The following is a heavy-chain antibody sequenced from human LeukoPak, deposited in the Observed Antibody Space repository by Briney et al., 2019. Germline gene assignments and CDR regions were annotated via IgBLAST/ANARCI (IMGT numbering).Heavy chain of an antibody. Sequence: PGGSLRLSCAASGFTFSSYAMSWVRQAPGKGLEWVSAISGKGGSTYYADSVKGRFTISRDNSKNTLYLQMNSLRAEDPAVYYCAKADCSSTSCSSDYWGQGTLVTVSS. D-gene: IGHD2-2*01. V-gene: IGHV3-23*01. CDR1: GFTFSSYA. CDR3: AKADCSSTSCSSDY. J-gene: IGHJ4*02. CDR2: ISGKGGST.